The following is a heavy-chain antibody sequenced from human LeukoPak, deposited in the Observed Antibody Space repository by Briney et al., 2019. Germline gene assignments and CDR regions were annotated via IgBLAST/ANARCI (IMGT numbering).Heavy chain of an antibody. J-gene: IGHJ4*02. CDR2: VTGSGLNT. CDR3: AKKPRNYVD. V-gene: IGHV3-23*01. D-gene: IGHD1-14*01. Sequence: GGSLRLSCAASGFNFSNYAMTWVRQAPGKGLECVSAVTGSGLNTYYADSVKGRFTISRDNAKNTLYLEMNSQRTEDTATYYCAKKPRNYVDWGQGALVTVSS. CDR1: GFNFSNYA.